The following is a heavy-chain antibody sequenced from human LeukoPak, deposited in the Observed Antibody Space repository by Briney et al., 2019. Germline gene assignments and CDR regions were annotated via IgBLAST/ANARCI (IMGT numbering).Heavy chain of an antibody. CDR2: ISSSGSII. Sequence: PGGSLRLSCAASGFTFSSYEMNWVRQAPGKGQEWVSYISSSGSIIYYVVSVKGRFTISRDNAKNSLYLQMNSLRAEDTAVYYCARELPAYGGYDGSGYLDYWGQGTLVTVSS. D-gene: IGHD3-22*01. J-gene: IGHJ4*02. CDR3: ARELPAYGGYDGSGYLDY. CDR1: GFTFSSYE. V-gene: IGHV3-48*03.